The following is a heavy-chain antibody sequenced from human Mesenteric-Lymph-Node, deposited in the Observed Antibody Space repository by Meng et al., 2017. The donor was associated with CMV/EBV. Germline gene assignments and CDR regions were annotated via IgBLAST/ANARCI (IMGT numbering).Heavy chain of an antibody. CDR3: ARELSSGALD. J-gene: IGHJ4*02. V-gene: IGHV6-1*01. CDR2: TYYRSKWYN. CDR1: GDSVSSNSAA. D-gene: IGHD2-15*01. Sequence: SSGDSVSSNSAAWNWIRQSPSRGREWLGRTYYRSKWYNDYAVSVKSRITINLDTSKNQFSLKLSAVTAADTAVYYCARELSSGALDWGQGTLVTVSS.